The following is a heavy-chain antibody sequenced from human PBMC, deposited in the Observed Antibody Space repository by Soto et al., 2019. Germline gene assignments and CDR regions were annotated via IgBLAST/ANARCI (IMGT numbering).Heavy chain of an antibody. J-gene: IGHJ5*02. Sequence: SETLSLTCTVSDASMNAFYWSWIRLPPGKGLEWIGYIFHSGSTIYNPSLKSRVTMSINTSKNQFSLNLDSVTASDTAVYYCARAGRYCSGGSCYGSGRFDPWGQGTLVTVSS. CDR3: ARAGRYCSGGSCYGSGRFDP. CDR2: IFHSGST. CDR1: DASMNAFY. D-gene: IGHD2-15*01. V-gene: IGHV4-4*09.